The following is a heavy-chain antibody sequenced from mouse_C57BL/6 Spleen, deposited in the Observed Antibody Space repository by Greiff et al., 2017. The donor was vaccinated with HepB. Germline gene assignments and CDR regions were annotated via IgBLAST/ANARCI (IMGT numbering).Heavy chain of an antibody. D-gene: IGHD1-1*01. CDR1: GFTFSDFY. V-gene: IGHV7-1*01. CDR2: SRNKANDYTT. Sequence: EVKLMESGGGLVQSGRSLRLSCATSGFTFSDFYMEWVRQAPGKGLEWIAASRNKANDYTTENSASVKGRFIVSRDTSQSILYLQMNALRAEDTAIYYCARDAGYYGSSSYFDVWGTGTTVTVSS. CDR3: ARDAGYYGSSSYFDV. J-gene: IGHJ1*03.